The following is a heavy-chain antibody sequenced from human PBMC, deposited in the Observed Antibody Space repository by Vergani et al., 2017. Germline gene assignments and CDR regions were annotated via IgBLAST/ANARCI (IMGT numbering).Heavy chain of an antibody. CDR1: GFSFRTFS. V-gene: IGHV3-74*03. CDR2: ISPDGRTT. D-gene: IGHD1-14*01. J-gene: IGHJ4*02. Sequence: DVDLVESGGGFVQPGGSRRLSCAASGFSFRTFSMFWVRQPPGKGLAWVSKISPDGRTTAYADSVRGRFTISRDNANSMLYLQMNSLRDDDTAVYYCAREGRIDAEGTELDYWGQGTLVTVSS. CDR3: AREGRIDAEGTELDY.